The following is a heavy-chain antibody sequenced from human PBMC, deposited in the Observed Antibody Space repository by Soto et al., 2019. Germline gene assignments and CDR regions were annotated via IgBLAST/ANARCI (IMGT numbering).Heavy chain of an antibody. J-gene: IGHJ3*02. CDR3: ARGGGVGVAGSAAFDM. Sequence: QLHLVQSGAVVKKPGASVTVSCSASGYPVTAYYMHWVRQAPGRGLEWMGGINPATGAAKYTQTFQGRVTMTRATSTSTVFMELSGPTSADTAGFYWARGGGVGVAGSAAFDMWGQGTLVTVSS. CDR2: INPATGAA. V-gene: IGHV1-2*02. CDR1: GYPVTAYY. D-gene: IGHD3-3*01.